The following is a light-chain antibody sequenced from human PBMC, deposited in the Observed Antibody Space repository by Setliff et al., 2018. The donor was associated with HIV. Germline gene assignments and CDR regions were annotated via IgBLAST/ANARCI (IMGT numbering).Light chain of an antibody. CDR3: SSYTSNSTLYV. J-gene: IGLJ1*01. V-gene: IGLV2-14*01. CDR1: SSGVGGYNY. CDR2: EVT. Sequence: QSALTQPASVSGYPGMSVTISCAGTSSGVGGYNYVSWYQQHPGKAPRLLIYEVTNRPSGVSDRFSGSKSGNTASLTISGVQAEDEADYYCSSYTSNSTLYVFGTGTKVTVL.